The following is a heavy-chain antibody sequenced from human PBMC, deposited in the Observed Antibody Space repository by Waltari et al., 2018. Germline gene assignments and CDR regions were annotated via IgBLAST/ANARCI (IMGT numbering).Heavy chain of an antibody. D-gene: IGHD1-26*01. CDR2: IYYNGST. CDR3: ARHFRATRDFDY. Sequence: QLQLQESGPGLVKPSETLSLTCTVSGGSISSSSYYWGWICQPPGKGLEWIGSIYYNGSTYYNPSLKSRVTISVDTSKNQFSLKLSSVTAADTAVYYCARHFRATRDFDYWGQGTLVTVSS. CDR1: GGSISSSSYY. V-gene: IGHV4-39*01. J-gene: IGHJ4*02.